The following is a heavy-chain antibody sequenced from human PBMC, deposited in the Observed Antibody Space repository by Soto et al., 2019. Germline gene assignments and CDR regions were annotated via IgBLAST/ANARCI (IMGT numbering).Heavy chain of an antibody. CDR3: ARPTTVIDFDY. D-gene: IGHD4-17*01. CDR1: GFTLSSYV. CDR2: ISGSGGST. Sequence: EVQLLESGGGLVQPGGSLRLSCAASGFTLSSYVMSWVRQAPGKGLVWVSAISGSGGSTYYADSVKGRFTISRDNSKNTLYLQMNSQRAEDTAVYYCARPTTVIDFDYWGQGTRVTVSS. J-gene: IGHJ4*02. V-gene: IGHV3-23*01.